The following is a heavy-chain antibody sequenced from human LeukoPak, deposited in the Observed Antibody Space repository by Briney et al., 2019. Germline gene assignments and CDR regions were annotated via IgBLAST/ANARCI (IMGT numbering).Heavy chain of an antibody. Sequence: PGGSLRHSCAASGFTFSSYSMNWVRQAPGKGLEWVSSISSSSSYIYYADSVKGRFTISRDNAKNSLYLQMNSLRAEDTAVYYCARPFNSSSWPFDYWGQGTLVTVSS. D-gene: IGHD6-13*01. CDR2: ISSSSSYI. CDR1: GFTFSSYS. V-gene: IGHV3-21*01. CDR3: ARPFNSSSWPFDY. J-gene: IGHJ4*02.